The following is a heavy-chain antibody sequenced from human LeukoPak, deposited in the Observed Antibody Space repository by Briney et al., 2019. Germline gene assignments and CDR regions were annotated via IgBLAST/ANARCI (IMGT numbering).Heavy chain of an antibody. CDR2: ISGSGGST. CDR1: GFTFSSYG. D-gene: IGHD3-10*01. J-gene: IGHJ6*03. V-gene: IGHV3-23*01. CDR3: AKDSAFYYIDV. Sequence: GVLRLSCAASGFTFSSYGMSWVRQAPGKGLEWVSAISGSGGSTYYADSVKGRFTISRDNSKNTLYLQMNSLKGDDTAVYYCAKDSAFYYIDVWGKGTTVIISS.